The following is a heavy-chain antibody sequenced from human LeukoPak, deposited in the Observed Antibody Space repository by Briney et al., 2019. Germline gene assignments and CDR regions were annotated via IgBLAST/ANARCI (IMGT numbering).Heavy chain of an antibody. CDR3: ASTIAVAGTFDY. D-gene: IGHD6-19*01. Sequence: PSETLSLTCAVYGGSFSGYYWSWIRQPPGKGLEWIGEINHSGSTNYNPSLKSRVTISVDTSKNQFSLKLSSVTAAGTAVYYCASTIAVAGTFDYWGQGTLVTVSS. V-gene: IGHV4-34*01. CDR1: GGSFSGYY. CDR2: INHSGST. J-gene: IGHJ4*02.